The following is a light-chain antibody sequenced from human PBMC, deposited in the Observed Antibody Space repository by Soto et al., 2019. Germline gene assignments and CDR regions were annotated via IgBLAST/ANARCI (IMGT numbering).Light chain of an antibody. J-gene: IGKJ2*01. CDR3: MQGTNWPYT. CDR2: RVS. V-gene: IGKV2-30*01. CDR1: RSLVYKDGNTY. Sequence: DIVMTQSPLSLPVTLGQPASISCRSSRSLVYKDGNTYLNWFHQRPGQSPRRLIYRVSDRDSGVPDRFSGNGSGTDFTLQISRGEAEDLGVYYCMQGTNWPYTFGQGTELEIK.